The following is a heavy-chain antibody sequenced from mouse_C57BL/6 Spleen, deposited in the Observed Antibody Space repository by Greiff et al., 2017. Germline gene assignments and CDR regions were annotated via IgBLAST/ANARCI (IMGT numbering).Heavy chain of an antibody. J-gene: IGHJ4*01. Sequence: VQLQQSGAELAKPGASVKLSCKASGYTFTSYWMHWVKQRPGQGLEWIGYINPSSGYTKSNQKFKDKATLTADKSSSTAYMQLSSLTYEDSAVYYCARDGSSYAYAMDYWGQGTSVTVSS. CDR1: GYTFTSYW. V-gene: IGHV1-7*01. CDR3: ARDGSSYAYAMDY. CDR2: INPSSGYT. D-gene: IGHD1-1*01.